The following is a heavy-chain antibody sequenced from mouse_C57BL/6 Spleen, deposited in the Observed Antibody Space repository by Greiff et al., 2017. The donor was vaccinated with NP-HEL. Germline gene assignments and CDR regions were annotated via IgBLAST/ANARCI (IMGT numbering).Heavy chain of an antibody. CDR3: ARSGDYDGTYFDY. J-gene: IGHJ2*01. V-gene: IGHV1-4*01. Sequence: VKLLESGAELARPGASVKMSCKASGYTFTSYTVHWVKQRPGQGLEWIGYINPSSGYTKYNQKFKDKATLTAAKSSSTAYMQLSSLTSEDSAVYYCARSGDYDGTYFDYWGQGTTLTVAS. D-gene: IGHD2-4*01. CDR2: INPSSGYT. CDR1: GYTFTSYT.